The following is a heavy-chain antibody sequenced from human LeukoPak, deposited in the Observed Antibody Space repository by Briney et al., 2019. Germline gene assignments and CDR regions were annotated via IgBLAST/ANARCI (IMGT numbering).Heavy chain of an antibody. J-gene: IGHJ4*02. D-gene: IGHD6-13*01. CDR3: ARAVNGSSFFRV. V-gene: IGHV1-2*02. CDR1: GYTFTGYY. Sequence: ASVKVSCKASGYTFTGYYMHWVRQATGQELELMGWINPNSGGTNYAQKFQGRVTMTRDTSISTAYMELSRLRSDDTAVYYCARAVNGSSFFRVWGQGTLVTVSS. CDR2: INPNSGGT.